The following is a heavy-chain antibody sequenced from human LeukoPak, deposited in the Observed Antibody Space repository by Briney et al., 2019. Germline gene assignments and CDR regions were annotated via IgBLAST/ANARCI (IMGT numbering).Heavy chain of an antibody. V-gene: IGHV1-2*02. CDR3: ARDRLLEDRDFYSYYYMDV. D-gene: IGHD1-1*01. J-gene: IGHJ6*03. Sequence: ASVKVSCKASGYTFTGYYMHWVRQAPGQGLEWMGWINPNSGGTNYAQKFQGRVTMTRDTSISTAYMELSRLRSDDTAVYYCARDRLLEDRDFYSYYYMDVWGKGTTVTVS. CDR2: INPNSGGT. CDR1: GYTFTGYY.